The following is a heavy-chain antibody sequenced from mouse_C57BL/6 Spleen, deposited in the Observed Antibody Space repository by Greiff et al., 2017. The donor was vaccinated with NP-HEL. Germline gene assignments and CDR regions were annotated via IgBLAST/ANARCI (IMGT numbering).Heavy chain of an antibody. J-gene: IGHJ2*01. Sequence: EVHLVESGGGLVKPGGSLKLSCAASGFTFSSYAMSWVRQTPEKRLEWVATISDGGSYTYYPDNVKGRFTISRDNAKNNLYLQMSHLKSEDTAMYYCARDLTTVVVKFDYWGQGTTLTVSS. CDR2: ISDGGSYT. CDR3: ARDLTTVVVKFDY. D-gene: IGHD1-1*01. CDR1: GFTFSSYA. V-gene: IGHV5-4*01.